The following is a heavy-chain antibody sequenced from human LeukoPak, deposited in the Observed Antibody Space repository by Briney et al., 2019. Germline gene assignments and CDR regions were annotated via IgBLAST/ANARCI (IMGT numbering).Heavy chain of an antibody. J-gene: IGHJ1*01. V-gene: IGHV1-2*02. CDR2: INPNSGGT. D-gene: IGHD3-22*01. Sequence: GASVKVSCKASGYTFTGYYMHWVRQAPGQGLEWMGWINPNSGGTNYAQKFQGRVTMTRDTSISTVYMELSRLRSDDTAVYYCARDSGGVYYYDSSGYYAEYCQHWGQGTLVTVSS. CDR3: ARDSGGVYYYDSSGYYAEYCQH. CDR1: GYTFTGYY.